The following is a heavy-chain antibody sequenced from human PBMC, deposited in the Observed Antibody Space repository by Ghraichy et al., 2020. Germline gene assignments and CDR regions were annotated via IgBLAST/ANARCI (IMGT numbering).Heavy chain of an antibody. Sequence: GGSLRLSCPTSRFTFTIHAMSWVRQAPGKGLEWVSTVTSADATYYADSVQGRFTISRDNSKNTIYLQMNSLGAEDTAVYYCAEGGITPFRPIFDYWDQGALVTVSS. CDR1: RFTFTIHA. V-gene: IGHV3-23*01. CDR3: AEGGITPFRPIFDY. J-gene: IGHJ4*02. CDR2: VTSADAT. D-gene: IGHD1-14*01.